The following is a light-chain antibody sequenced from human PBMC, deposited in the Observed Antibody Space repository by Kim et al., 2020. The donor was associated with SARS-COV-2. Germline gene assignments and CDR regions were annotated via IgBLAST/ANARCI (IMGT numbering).Light chain of an antibody. V-gene: IGKV3-15*01. CDR2: GLS. CDR1: QTISRD. CDR3: QQYNDWPLT. Sequence: PGERVTLSCRTSQTISRDLAWYQQKPGQAPRLLIYGLSTRATGIPATFTGSGSGTEFTLTISSLQSEDFVLYYCQQYNDWPLTFGGGTKVDIK. J-gene: IGKJ4*01.